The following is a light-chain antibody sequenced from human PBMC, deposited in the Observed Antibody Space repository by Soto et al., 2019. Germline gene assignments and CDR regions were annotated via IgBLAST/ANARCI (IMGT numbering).Light chain of an antibody. CDR3: QQYDNLPIT. CDR2: DAS. J-gene: IGKJ5*01. V-gene: IGKV1-33*01. CDR1: QDISNY. Sequence: DIQMTQSPSSLCASVGDRVPITCQASQDISNYLNWYQQKQGKAPKILIYDASNLETGVPSRFSGSRSGTDFTFTISRLQPEDIETYYCQQYDNLPITFGQGTRLEIK.